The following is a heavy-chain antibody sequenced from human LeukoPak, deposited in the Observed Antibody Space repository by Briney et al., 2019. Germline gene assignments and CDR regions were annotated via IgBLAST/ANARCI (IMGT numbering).Heavy chain of an antibody. CDR1: GYSFTSFW. CDR2: IYPGDSDT. Sequence: RGESLKIPWKGPGYSFTSFWIGWVRQMPGKGLEWMGIIYPGDSDTRYSPSFQGQVTISADKSISTAYLQWSSLKASDTAMYYCARLRWVVVAATGADYWGQGTLVTVSS. D-gene: IGHD2-15*01. V-gene: IGHV5-51*01. CDR3: ARLRWVVVAATGADY. J-gene: IGHJ4*02.